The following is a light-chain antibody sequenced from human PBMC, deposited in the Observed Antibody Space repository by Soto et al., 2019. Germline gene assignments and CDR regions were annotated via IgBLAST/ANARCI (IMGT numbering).Light chain of an antibody. CDR2: SNN. CDR3: AAWDDSLNGLV. Sequence: QSVLTQPPSASGTPGQRVTISCSGSSSNIGSNTVNWYQQLPKTAPKLLIYSNNQRPSGVPDRFSGSKSGTSASLAISGLQPEDEADYYCAAWDDSLNGLVFGGGTKVTVL. CDR1: SSNIGSNT. J-gene: IGLJ2*01. V-gene: IGLV1-44*01.